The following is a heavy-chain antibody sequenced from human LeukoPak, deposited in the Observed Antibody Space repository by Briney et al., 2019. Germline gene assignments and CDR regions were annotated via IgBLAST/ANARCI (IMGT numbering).Heavy chain of an antibody. CDR1: GGSISSGSYY. CDR2: IYTSGST. J-gene: IGHJ4*02. D-gene: IGHD5-12*01. V-gene: IGHV4-61*02. Sequence: SETLSLTCTVSGGSISSGSYYWSWIRQPAGKGLEWIGRIYTSGSTNYNPSLKSRVTISVDTSKNQFSLKLSSVTAADTAVYYCARAALVATIGFDYWGQGTLVTVSS. CDR3: ARAALVATIGFDY.